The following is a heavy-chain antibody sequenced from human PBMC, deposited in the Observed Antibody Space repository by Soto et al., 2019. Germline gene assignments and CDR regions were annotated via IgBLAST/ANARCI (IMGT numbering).Heavy chain of an antibody. Sequence: QVQLVQSGAEVKKPGSSVKVSCKASGGTFSSYTISWVRQAPGQGLEWMGRIIPILGIANYAQKFQGRATITADKSTSTAYMELSSMRSEDPAVYYCARDGAYCGGYCSRGNFDYWGQGTLVTVSS. CDR2: IIPILGIA. CDR3: ARDGAYCGGYCSRGNFDY. D-gene: IGHD2-21*02. V-gene: IGHV1-69*08. CDR1: GGTFSSYT. J-gene: IGHJ4*02.